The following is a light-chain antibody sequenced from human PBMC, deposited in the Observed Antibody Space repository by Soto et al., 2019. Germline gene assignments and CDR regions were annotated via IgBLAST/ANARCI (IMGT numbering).Light chain of an antibody. CDR2: ANN. J-gene: IGLJ2*01. CDR3: QSSDSPLSVV. V-gene: IGLV1-40*01. Sequence: QSVLTQPPSVSGAPGQRITISCAGSYSNIGADFAVHWYQHLPGTAPKLLIDANNNRPSGVPDRFSASQSGTSASLAITGLQAEDEGDYYCQSSDSPLSVVFGGGTKLTVL. CDR1: YSNIGADFA.